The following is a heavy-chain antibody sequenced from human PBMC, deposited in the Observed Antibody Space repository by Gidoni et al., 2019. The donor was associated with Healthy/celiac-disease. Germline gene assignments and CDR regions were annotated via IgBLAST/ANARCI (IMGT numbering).Heavy chain of an antibody. CDR3: ARDSGSYAFDY. J-gene: IGHJ4*02. V-gene: IGHV3-66*02. CDR2: IYSGGST. D-gene: IGHD1-26*01. CDR1: GFTVSSNY. Sequence: EVQLVESGGGLVQPGGSLRLSCAASGFTVSSNYMSWVRQAPGKGLEWVSVIYSGGSTYYADSVKGRFTIARDNSKNTLYLQMNSLRAEDTAVYYCARDSGSYAFDYWGQGTLVTVSS.